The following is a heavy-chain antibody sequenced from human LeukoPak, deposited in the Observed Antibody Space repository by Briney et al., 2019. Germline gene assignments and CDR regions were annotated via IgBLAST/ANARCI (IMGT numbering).Heavy chain of an antibody. Sequence: GGSLRLSCTASGFTFGDYAMSWFRQAPGKGLEGVGFIRSKAYGGTTEYAASVKGRFTISRDDSKSIAYLQRNSLKTEDTAVYYCTRDRVDIVATTIYYYYYMDVWGKGTTVTVSS. CDR1: GFTFGDYA. CDR3: TRDRVDIVATTIYYYYYMDV. J-gene: IGHJ6*03. V-gene: IGHV3-49*03. D-gene: IGHD5-12*01. CDR2: IRSKAYGGTT.